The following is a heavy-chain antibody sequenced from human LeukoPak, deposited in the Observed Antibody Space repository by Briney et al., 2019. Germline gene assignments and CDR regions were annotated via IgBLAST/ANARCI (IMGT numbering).Heavy chain of an antibody. CDR3: ARHKGTEVAIPPLLDR. J-gene: IGHJ5*02. Sequence: PSETLSLTCTVSGASINNFNYYWGWVRQPPGKGLEWIGSINYSGATYYNASLKSRVTISVDTSENQLSLQVNSVTAADTAVYYCARHKGTEVAIPPLLDRWGQGTLVTVSS. D-gene: IGHD2-21*01. CDR1: GASINNFNYY. CDR2: INYSGAT. V-gene: IGHV4-39*01.